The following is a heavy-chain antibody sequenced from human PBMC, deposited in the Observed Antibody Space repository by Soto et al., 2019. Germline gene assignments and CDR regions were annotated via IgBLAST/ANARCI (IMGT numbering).Heavy chain of an antibody. CDR1: GYTFTSYG. Sequence: ASVKVSCKASGYTFTSYGISWVRQAPGQGLERMGWISAYNGNTNYAQRLQGRVTMTTDTSTSTAYMELRSLRSDDTAVYYCARDESGVGATTAVFDYWGQGTLVTVS. V-gene: IGHV1-18*04. CDR3: ARDESGVGATTAVFDY. CDR2: ISAYNGNT. J-gene: IGHJ4*02. D-gene: IGHD1-26*01.